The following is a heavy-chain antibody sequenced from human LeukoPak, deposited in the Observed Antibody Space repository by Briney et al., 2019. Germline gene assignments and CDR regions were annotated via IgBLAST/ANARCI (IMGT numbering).Heavy chain of an antibody. Sequence: GGSLRLSCAASGFTFSSYAMHWVRQAPGKGLEWVSYISSSSTIIYYADSVKGRFTISRDNAKNSLYLQMNSLRDEDTAVYYCARWFTSGRGFFDYWGQGILVTVSS. CDR2: ISSSSTII. CDR1: GFTFSSYA. J-gene: IGHJ4*02. CDR3: ARWFTSGRGFFDY. V-gene: IGHV3-48*02. D-gene: IGHD6-19*01.